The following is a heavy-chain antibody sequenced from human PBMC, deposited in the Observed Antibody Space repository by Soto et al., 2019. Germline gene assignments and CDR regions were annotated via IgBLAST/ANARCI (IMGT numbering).Heavy chain of an antibody. CDR2: IYYSGST. D-gene: IGHD3-3*01. CDR1: GGTISSWY. V-gene: IGHV4-59*12. Sequence: SETLSLTCTVSGGTISSWYWSWIRQPPGKGLEWIGYIYYSGSTNCNPSLKSRVTISVDTSKNQFSLKLSSVTAADTAVYYCARDQNQLRFLEWFPSRDYGMDVWGQGTTVTVSS. J-gene: IGHJ6*02. CDR3: ARDQNQLRFLEWFPSRDYGMDV.